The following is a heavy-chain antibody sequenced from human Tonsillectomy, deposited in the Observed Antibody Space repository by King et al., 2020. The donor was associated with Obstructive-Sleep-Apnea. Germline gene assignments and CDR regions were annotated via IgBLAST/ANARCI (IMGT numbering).Heavy chain of an antibody. CDR1: GFPFSSYA. V-gene: IGHV3-23*04. CDR2: ISGSGDST. D-gene: IGHD1-26*01. CDR3: AKDLKWDRSAEYFQE. Sequence: VQLVESGGGLVQPGGSRRLSCAASGFPFSSYAMAWVRQAPGKGLQWVASISGSGDSTHYADSVKGRFIISRDNFRNNLYLQMNSLGVEDTAVYFCAKDLKWDRSAEYFQEWGQGTLAIVSS. J-gene: IGHJ1*01.